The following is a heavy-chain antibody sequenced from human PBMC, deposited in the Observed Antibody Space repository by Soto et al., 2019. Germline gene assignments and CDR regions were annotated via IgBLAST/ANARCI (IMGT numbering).Heavy chain of an antibody. J-gene: IGHJ4*02. CDR2: IYYSGTA. Sequence: SETLSLTCNVSGDSISSGRYYWSWIRQHPEKGLEWIGYIYYSGTAQYSPSFKSRITMSVDTSKNHFSLKLISVTTADTAVYFCAREGNLGRWIQPLDSWGQGTLVTVSS. V-gene: IGHV4-61*03. CDR1: GDSISSGRYY. CDR3: AREGNLGRWIQPLDS. D-gene: IGHD2-2*03.